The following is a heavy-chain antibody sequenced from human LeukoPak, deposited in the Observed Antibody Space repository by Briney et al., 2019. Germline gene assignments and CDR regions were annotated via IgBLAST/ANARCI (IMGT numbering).Heavy chain of an antibody. D-gene: IGHD3-16*01. V-gene: IGHV3-11*04. CDR1: GFILIDYY. Sequence: GGSLRLSCAASGFILIDYYMSWIRQAPGKGLEWVSYISHSSSTIHYADSVRGRFTISRDNAKNSLYLQMNSLRVEDTAVYFCARDYVWGSSSDYWGQGTLVSVSS. J-gene: IGHJ4*02. CDR3: ARDYVWGSSSDY. CDR2: ISHSSSTI.